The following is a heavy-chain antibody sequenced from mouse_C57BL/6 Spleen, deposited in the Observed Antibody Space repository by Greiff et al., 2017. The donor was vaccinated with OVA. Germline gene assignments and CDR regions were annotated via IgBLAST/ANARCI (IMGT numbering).Heavy chain of an antibody. V-gene: IGHV1-19*01. J-gene: IGHJ1*03. CDR2: INPYNGGT. Sequence: EVKLEESGPVLVKPGASVKMSCKASGYTFTDYYMNWVKQSHGKSLEWIGVINPYNGGTSYNQKFKGKATLTVDKSSSTAYMELNSLTSEDSAVYYCARGRLLRYFDVWGTGTTVTVSS. D-gene: IGHD2-3*01. CDR3: ARGRLLRYFDV. CDR1: GYTFTDYY.